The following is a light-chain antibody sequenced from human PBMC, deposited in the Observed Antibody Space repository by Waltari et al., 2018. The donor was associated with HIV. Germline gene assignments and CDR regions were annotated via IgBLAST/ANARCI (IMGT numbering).Light chain of an antibody. CDR3: CSYSITSTSVL. Sequence: QSALTQPASVSGSPGQSITISCTGSSSDVGYNVVSWYQQHPGKVPKLLISEVNKRPSGVANRFSGSKSCNTASLTISGLQAEDEADYYCCSYSITSTSVLFGGGTKVTVV. J-gene: IGLJ2*01. CDR1: SSDVGYNV. CDR2: EVN. V-gene: IGLV2-23*02.